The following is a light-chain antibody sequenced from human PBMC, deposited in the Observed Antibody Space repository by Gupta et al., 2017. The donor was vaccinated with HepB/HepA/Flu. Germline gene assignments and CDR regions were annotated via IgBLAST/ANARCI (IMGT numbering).Light chain of an antibody. V-gene: IGLV6-57*03. CDR1: SGSIASNY. CDR2: EDK. Sequence: NFMLTQPHSVSESPGKTVTISCTRSSGSIASNYVQWYQQRPGSAPTTVIYEDKERPSGVPDRVSGSIDRSANSASLTISGLKTEDEADYYCQSYELISPPVFGGGTQLTVL. J-gene: IGLJ7*01. CDR3: QSYELISPPV.